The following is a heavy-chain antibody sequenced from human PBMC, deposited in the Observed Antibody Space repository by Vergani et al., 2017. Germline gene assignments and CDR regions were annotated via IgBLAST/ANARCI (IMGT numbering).Heavy chain of an antibody. D-gene: IGHD2-21*02. V-gene: IGHV4-34*01. Sequence: QVQLQQWGAGLLKPSETLSLTCAVYGGSFSGYYWSWIRQPPGKGLEWIGEINHSGSTNYNPSLKSRVTISVDTSKNQFSLKLSSVTAADTAVYYCARRRNIVVVTDGWYFDLWGRGTLVTVSS. CDR2: INHSGST. CDR3: ARRRNIVVVTDGWYFDL. CDR1: GGSFSGYY. J-gene: IGHJ2*01.